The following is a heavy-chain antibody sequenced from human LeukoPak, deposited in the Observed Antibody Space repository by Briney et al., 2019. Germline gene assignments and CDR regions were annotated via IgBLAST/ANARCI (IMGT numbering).Heavy chain of an antibody. D-gene: IGHD3-3*01. CDR3: AITIFGVAPLAFDI. CDR2: INHSGST. J-gene: IGHJ3*02. Sequence: SETLSLTCAVYGGSFSGYYWSWIRQPPGKGLEWIGEINHSGSTNYNPSLKSRVTISVDTSKNQFSLKLSSVTAADTAVYYCAITIFGVAPLAFDIWGQGTMVTASS. CDR1: GGSFSGYY. V-gene: IGHV4-34*01.